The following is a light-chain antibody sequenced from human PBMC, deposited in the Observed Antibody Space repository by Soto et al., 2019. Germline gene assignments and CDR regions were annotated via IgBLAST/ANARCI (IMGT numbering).Light chain of an antibody. CDR2: GAS. Sequence: EIVLTQSPGTLSLSPGERATLSCRASQSVSSSYLAWYQQKPGQAPRLLIYGASSRATGIPDRFSGSGSGTVFTLTISRVELKDFAFYYCQQCGTSPFLSCGGGTRVE. V-gene: IGKV3-20*01. CDR1: QSVSSSY. J-gene: IGKJ4*01. CDR3: QQCGTSPFLS.